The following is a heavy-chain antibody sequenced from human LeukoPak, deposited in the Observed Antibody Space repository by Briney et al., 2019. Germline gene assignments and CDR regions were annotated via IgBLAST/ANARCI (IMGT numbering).Heavy chain of an antibody. D-gene: IGHD6-6*01. CDR1: GYTFTCYD. Sequence: ASVKVSCKASGYTFTCYDMHWVGQAPGQGHEWMGWSNPNSGGTNYAQKFQGSVTMPSHTSLSTAYMQLSRLTSDDTAVYYCARDGGSSSHYNCFHLWGQGTLVTVSS. CDR3: ARDGGSSSHYNCFHL. CDR2: SNPNSGGT. V-gene: IGHV1-2*02. J-gene: IGHJ5*02.